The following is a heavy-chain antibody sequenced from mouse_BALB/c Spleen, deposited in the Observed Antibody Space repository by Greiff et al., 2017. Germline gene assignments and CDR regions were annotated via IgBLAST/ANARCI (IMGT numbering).Heavy chain of an antibody. V-gene: IGHV5-6*01. Sequence: DVQLVESGGDLVKPGGSLKLSCAASGFTFSSYGMSWVRQTPDKRLEWVATISSGGSYTYYPDSVKGRFTISRDNAKNTLYLQMSSLKSEDTAMYYCARHTVVATSDVWGAGTTVTVSS. CDR3: ARHTVVATSDV. CDR2: ISSGGSYT. D-gene: IGHD1-1*01. J-gene: IGHJ1*01. CDR1: GFTFSSYG.